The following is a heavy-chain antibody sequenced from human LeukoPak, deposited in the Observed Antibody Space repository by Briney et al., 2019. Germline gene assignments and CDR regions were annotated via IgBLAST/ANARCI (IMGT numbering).Heavy chain of an antibody. Sequence: GASVKVSCKASGYTFTGYYMHWVRQAPGQGLEWMGWISAYNGNTRYAQNVQGRVTMTTDTSTNTANMELRSLRSDDTAVYYCARGDYSGYVGIEGFDYWGQGTLVTVSS. CDR2: ISAYNGNT. CDR3: ARGDYSGYVGIEGFDY. CDR1: GYTFTGYY. J-gene: IGHJ4*02. D-gene: IGHD5-12*01. V-gene: IGHV1-18*04.